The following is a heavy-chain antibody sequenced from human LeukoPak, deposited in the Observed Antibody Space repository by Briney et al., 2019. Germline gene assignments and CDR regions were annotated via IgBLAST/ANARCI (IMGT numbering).Heavy chain of an antibody. Sequence: SETLSLTCTVSGGSISSGDYYWSWIRQPPGKGLEWIGYIYYSGSSYYSPSLQSRVSMSVDTSKNQFSLKLSSVTAADTAVYYCARDSWGDYIDYWGQGTLVTVSS. CDR2: IYYSGSS. V-gene: IGHV4-30-4*01. J-gene: IGHJ4*02. CDR3: ARDSWGDYIDY. D-gene: IGHD4-17*01. CDR1: GGSISSGDYY.